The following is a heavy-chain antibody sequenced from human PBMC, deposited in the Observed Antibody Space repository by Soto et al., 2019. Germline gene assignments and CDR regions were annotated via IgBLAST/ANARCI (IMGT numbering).Heavy chain of an antibody. Sequence: GGSLRLSCAASGFTFTSYSMNWVRQAPGKGLEWVSSISSSSSYIYYADSVKGRFTISRDNAKNSLYLQMNSLRAEDTAVYYCASSPSRDGYNYWYFDLWGRGTLVTVSS. CDR1: GFTFTSYS. CDR3: ASSPSRDGYNYWYFDL. CDR2: ISSSSSYI. J-gene: IGHJ2*01. V-gene: IGHV3-21*01. D-gene: IGHD5-12*01.